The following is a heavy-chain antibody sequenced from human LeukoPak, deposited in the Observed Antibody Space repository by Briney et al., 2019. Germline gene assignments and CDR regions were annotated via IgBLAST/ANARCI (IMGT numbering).Heavy chain of an antibody. CDR1: GFTFSSYG. D-gene: IGHD2-2*01. CDR3: AKHQSTRRDYYGMDV. J-gene: IGHJ6*02. CDR2: ISYDGSNK. Sequence: PGGSLRLSCAASGFTFSSYGMHWVRQAPGKGLEWVAVISYDGSNKYYADAVKGRFTISRDNSKNTLYLQMNSLRAEDTAIYYCAKHQSTRRDYYGMDVWGQGTTVTVSS. V-gene: IGHV3-30*18.